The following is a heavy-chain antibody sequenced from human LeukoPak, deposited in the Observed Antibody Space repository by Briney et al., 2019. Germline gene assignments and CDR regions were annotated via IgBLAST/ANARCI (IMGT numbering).Heavy chain of an antibody. CDR3: ARYTGGSYWFDY. D-gene: IGHD1-26*01. J-gene: IGHJ4*02. Sequence: SETLSLTCTVSGGSISSGSYYWSWIRQPAGKGLEWIGRIYTSGSTNYNPSLKSRVTISVDTSKNQFSLKLSSVTAADTAVYYCARYTGGSYWFDYWGQGTLVTVSS. V-gene: IGHV4-61*02. CDR2: IYTSGST. CDR1: GGSISSGSYY.